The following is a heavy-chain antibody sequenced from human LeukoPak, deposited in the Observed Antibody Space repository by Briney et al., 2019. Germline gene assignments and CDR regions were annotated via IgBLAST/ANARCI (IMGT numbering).Heavy chain of an antibody. CDR2: INTGNGNT. V-gene: IGHV1-3*04. Sequence: ASVKVSCKASGYTFTSYAIHWVRQAPGQRLEWMGWINTGNGNTQYSQKFQGRVTITRDTSASTAYMELSSLRSEDTAVYYCARGVLREQQLGLDYWGQGTLVTVSS. J-gene: IGHJ4*02. CDR1: GYTFTSYA. D-gene: IGHD6-13*01. CDR3: ARGVLREQQLGLDY.